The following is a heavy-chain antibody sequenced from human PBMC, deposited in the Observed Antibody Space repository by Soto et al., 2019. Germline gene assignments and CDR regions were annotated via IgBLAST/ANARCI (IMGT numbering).Heavy chain of an antibody. CDR3: ARLYYYGSGTSSVAAHYYSYYGMDV. Sequence: TSETLSLTCTVSGSSIRNSYYFWGWIRQPPGKGLEWIGSIFNNGSTHHNPSLKSRVTISVDTSKNQFSLKLSSVTAADTAVYYCARLYYYGSGTSSVAAHYYSYYGMDVWGQGTTVTVSS. CDR1: GSSIRNSYYF. CDR2: IFNNGST. J-gene: IGHJ6*02. D-gene: IGHD3-10*01. V-gene: IGHV4-39*01.